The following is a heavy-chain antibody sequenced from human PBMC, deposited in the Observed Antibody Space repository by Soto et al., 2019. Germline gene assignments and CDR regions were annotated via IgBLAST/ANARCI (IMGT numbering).Heavy chain of an antibody. Sequence: EVQLLESGGGLVQPGGSLRLSCAASGFTSSSYAMSWVRQAPGKGLEWVSAISGSGGSTYYADSVKGRFTISRDNSKNTLYLQMNSLRAEDTAVYYCAKDYCSGGGCGSFDYWGQGTLVTVSS. D-gene: IGHD3-10*02. V-gene: IGHV3-23*01. CDR1: GFTSSSYA. CDR3: AKDYCSGGGCGSFDY. J-gene: IGHJ4*02. CDR2: ISGSGGST.